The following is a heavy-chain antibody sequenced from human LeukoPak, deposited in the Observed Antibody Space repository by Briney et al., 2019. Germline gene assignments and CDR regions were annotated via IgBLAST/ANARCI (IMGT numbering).Heavy chain of an antibody. J-gene: IGHJ4*02. CDR2: IYHSGST. V-gene: IGHV4-38-2*02. CDR3: ARAPYDFWRGTHYYFDY. Sequence: PSETLSLTCTVSGYSISSGYYWGWIRQPPGKGLEWIGSIYHSGSTYYNPSLKSRVTISVDTSKNQFSLKLSSVTAADTAVYYCARAPYDFWRGTHYYFDYWGQGTLVTVSS. CDR1: GYSISSGYY. D-gene: IGHD3-3*01.